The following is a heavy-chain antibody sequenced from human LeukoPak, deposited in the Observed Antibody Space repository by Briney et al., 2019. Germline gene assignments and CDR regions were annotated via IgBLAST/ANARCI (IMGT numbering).Heavy chain of an antibody. V-gene: IGHV1-8*01. CDR3: ARSYVGWIGGYNWFDP. J-gene: IGHJ5*02. Sequence: ASVKVSCKASGYTFTSYDINWVRQATGQGLEWMGWMNPNSGNTGYAQKIQGRVTMARNTSISTAYMELSSLRSEDTAVYYCARSYVGWIGGYNWFDPWGQGTLVTVSS. D-gene: IGHD3-10*01. CDR1: GYTFTSYD. CDR2: MNPNSGNT.